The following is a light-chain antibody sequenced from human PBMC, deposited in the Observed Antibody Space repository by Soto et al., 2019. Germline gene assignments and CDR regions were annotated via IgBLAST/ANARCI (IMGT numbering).Light chain of an antibody. CDR2: GSS. CDR3: QQRSTWPPWT. CDR1: QSVSSY. J-gene: IGKJ1*01. Sequence: EIVLTQDPATLSWSPGERCRLSCMAIQSVSSYLAWYQHKPFQAPRLLIYGSSSSATGIPDRFSGSGSGTDFTLTTSSLQSEDFAVYYCQQRSTWPPWTFGPGTKVDIK. V-gene: IGKV3-11*01.